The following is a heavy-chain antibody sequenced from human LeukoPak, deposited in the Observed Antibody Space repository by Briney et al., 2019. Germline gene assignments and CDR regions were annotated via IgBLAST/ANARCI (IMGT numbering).Heavy chain of an antibody. D-gene: IGHD3-10*01. J-gene: IGHJ3*02. CDR2: INHSGST. V-gene: IGHV4-34*01. CDR3: ARTPRGAFDI. Sequence: SETLSLTCAVYGGSFSGYYWSWIRQPPGKGLEWIGEINHSGSTNYNPSLKSRVTISVDTSKNQFSLKLSSVTAADTAVYHCARTPRGAFDIWGQGTMVTVSS. CDR1: GGSFSGYY.